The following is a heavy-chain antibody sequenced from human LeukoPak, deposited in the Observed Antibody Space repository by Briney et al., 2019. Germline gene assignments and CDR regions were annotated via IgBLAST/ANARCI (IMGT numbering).Heavy chain of an antibody. CDR1: GFSFSSYS. CDR2: ISSSSSYI. Sequence: GGSLRLSCAASGFSFSSYSMNWVRQAPGKGLEWVSSISSSSSYISYADSVKGRFTISRDNAKSSLYLQMNSLRAEDTAVYYCARDLWLGISVYWGQGTLVTVSS. J-gene: IGHJ4*02. V-gene: IGHV3-21*04. D-gene: IGHD6-19*01. CDR3: ARDLWLGISVY.